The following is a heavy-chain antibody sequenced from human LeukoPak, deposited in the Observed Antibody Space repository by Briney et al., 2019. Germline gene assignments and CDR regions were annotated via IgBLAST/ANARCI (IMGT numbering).Heavy chain of an antibody. J-gene: IGHJ3*02. V-gene: IGHV3-30*18. D-gene: IGHD6-19*01. Sequence: GGSLRLSCAASGFTFSSYGMHWVRQAPGKGLEWVAVISYDGSNKYLADSVKGRFTISRDNSKNTLYLQMNSLRAEDTAVYYCAKDSGIAVAGTLRAFDIWGQGTMVTVSS. CDR3: AKDSGIAVAGTLRAFDI. CDR2: ISYDGSNK. CDR1: GFTFSSYG.